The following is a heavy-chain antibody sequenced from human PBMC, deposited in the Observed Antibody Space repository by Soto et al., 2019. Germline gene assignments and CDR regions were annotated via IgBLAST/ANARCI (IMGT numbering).Heavy chain of an antibody. Sequence: QGQLVQSGAEVKKPGASVKVSCKASGYTFTRYGISWVRQAPGQGLEWMGWISGYNGDTNYAQKLQGRVTMTIDTSTRTAYMELRSLTSDDTAVYYCAKKGQLPYYCYGMDVWGQGTTVTVSS. D-gene: IGHD1-7*01. V-gene: IGHV1-18*01. CDR3: AKKGQLPYYCYGMDV. J-gene: IGHJ6*02. CDR2: ISGYNGDT. CDR1: GYTFTRYG.